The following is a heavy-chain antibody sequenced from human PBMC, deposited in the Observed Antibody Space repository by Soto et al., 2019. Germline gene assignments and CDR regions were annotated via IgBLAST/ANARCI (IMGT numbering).Heavy chain of an antibody. CDR2: INHSGST. CDR1: GGSFSGYY. Sequence: SETLSLTCAVYGGSFSGYYWSWVRQPPGKGLEWIGEINHSGSTNYNPSLKSRVTISVDTSKNQFSLKLSSVTAADTAVYYCARLTGTTAIDYWGQGTLVTVSS. CDR3: ARLTGTTAIDY. J-gene: IGHJ4*02. V-gene: IGHV4-34*01. D-gene: IGHD1-7*01.